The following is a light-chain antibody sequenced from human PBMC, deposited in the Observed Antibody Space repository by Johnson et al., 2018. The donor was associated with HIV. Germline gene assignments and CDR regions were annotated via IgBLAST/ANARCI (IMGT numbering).Light chain of an antibody. CDR2: KND. CDR3: GAWDASLRAGF. Sequence: QSLLTQPPSVSAAPGQKVTISCSGTSSNIGNTYISWYQQLPGTAPKLLIYKNDKRPSGIPDRFSGSKSGTSATLGITGLQTGDEADYCCGAWDASLRAGFFGTGTKVTFL. J-gene: IGLJ1*01. CDR1: SSNIGNTY. V-gene: IGLV1-51*02.